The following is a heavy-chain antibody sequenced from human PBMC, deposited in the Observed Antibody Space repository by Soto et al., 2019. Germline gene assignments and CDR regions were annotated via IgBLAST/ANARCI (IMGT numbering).Heavy chain of an antibody. D-gene: IGHD6-19*01. J-gene: IGHJ5*02. Sequence: GGSLXLSCAASGFTFGASSLQWVRQASGKGLEWLGRIGSRGETYATTYAASVKGRFTISRDDSKKTAYLQMNSLESEDTAVYYCAKDLYCSGWYNYFDPWGPGTLVTVSS. CDR1: GFTFGASS. CDR3: AKDLYCSGWYNYFDP. CDR2: IGSRGETYAT. V-gene: IGHV3-73*01.